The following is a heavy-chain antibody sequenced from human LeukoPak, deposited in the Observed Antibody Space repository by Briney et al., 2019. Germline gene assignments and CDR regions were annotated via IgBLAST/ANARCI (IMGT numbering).Heavy chain of an antibody. CDR2: ISAGGGRR. Sequence: GGSLRLSCTASGFRFSSSDMSWVRQAPGRGLEWVSGISAGGGRRNYADFVEGRFIISRDNAENTLYLQMNSLRADDTAVYYCSKGSLWFGRSPAYYFESWGQGSLVTVSS. CDR3: SKGSLWFGRSPAYYFES. V-gene: IGHV3-23*01. CDR1: GFRFSSSD. D-gene: IGHD3-10*01. J-gene: IGHJ4*02.